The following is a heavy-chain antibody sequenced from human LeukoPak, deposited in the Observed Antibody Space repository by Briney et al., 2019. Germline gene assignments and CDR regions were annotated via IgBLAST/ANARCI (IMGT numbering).Heavy chain of an antibody. Sequence: GGSLRLSCAASGFPFSSYAMSWVRQAPGKGLEWVSAISGSGSRAYYADSVKGRFTISRDNSKNTLYLQMNSLRADDTAVYHCAKDSSVWPVGTPGFDRWGQGTLVTVSS. CDR1: GFPFSSYA. V-gene: IGHV3-23*01. D-gene: IGHD6-19*01. CDR2: ISGSGSRA. J-gene: IGHJ5*02. CDR3: AKDSSVWPVGTPGFDR.